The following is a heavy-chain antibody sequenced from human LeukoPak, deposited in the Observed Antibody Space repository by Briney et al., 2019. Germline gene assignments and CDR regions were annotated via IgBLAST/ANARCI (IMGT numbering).Heavy chain of an antibody. CDR2: IIPIFGTA. CDR1: GGTFSSYA. V-gene: IGHV1-69*05. D-gene: IGHD2-21*02. CDR3: ARGTLGDYWFDP. Sequence: GASVKVSCXASGGTFSSYAISWVRQAPGQGLEWMGGIIPIFGTANYAQKFQGRVTITTDESTSTAYMELSSLRSEDTAVYYCARGTLGDYWFDPWGQGTLVTVSS. J-gene: IGHJ5*02.